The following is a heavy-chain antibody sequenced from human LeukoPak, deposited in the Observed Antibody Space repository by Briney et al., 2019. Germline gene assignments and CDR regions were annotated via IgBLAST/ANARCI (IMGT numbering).Heavy chain of an antibody. V-gene: IGHV4-61*02. CDR1: GGSISTGTDY. CDR2: IYTSGST. Sequence: SQTLSLTCTVSGGSISTGTDYWSWIRQPAGKGLVWIGRIYTSGSTNYNPSLKSRVTISVDTSKNQFSLKLSSVTAADTAVYYCARESLGPPYYFDYWGQGTLVTVSS. D-gene: IGHD1-26*01. CDR3: ARESLGPPYYFDY. J-gene: IGHJ4*02.